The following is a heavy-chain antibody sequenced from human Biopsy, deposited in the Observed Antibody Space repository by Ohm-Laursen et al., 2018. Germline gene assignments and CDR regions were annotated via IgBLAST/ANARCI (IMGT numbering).Heavy chain of an antibody. V-gene: IGHV1-46*01. D-gene: IGHD3-10*01. CDR3: ARDRIGGRGDPPDH. CDR2: IKPSGGST. CDR1: GYTFITYY. Sequence: ASVKASCKAFGYTFITYYVNWARQAPGQGLEWMGKIKPSGGSTSYAQKLQGKVTMTRDTSTTTVYMELSSLRSEDTAVYYCARDRIGGRGDPPDHWGQGTLVTVSS. J-gene: IGHJ4*02.